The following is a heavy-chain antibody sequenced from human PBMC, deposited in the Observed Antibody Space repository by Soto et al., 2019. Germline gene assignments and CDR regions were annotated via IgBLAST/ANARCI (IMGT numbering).Heavy chain of an antibody. CDR1: GYIFTNFG. D-gene: IGHD6-13*01. V-gene: IGHV1-18*01. CDR2: ISGYNDNT. J-gene: IGHJ6*02. Sequence: QVQLKQSGPEVRKPGASVRVSCKASGYIFTNFGISWVRQAPGHGLEWMGWISGYNDNTHYAQTLPGKASLTTDTSTGTVYMDLRSLISDDTAIYYCVRDSSSWFYYYFGMDVWCQGTTVTISS. CDR3: VRDSSSWFYYYFGMDV.